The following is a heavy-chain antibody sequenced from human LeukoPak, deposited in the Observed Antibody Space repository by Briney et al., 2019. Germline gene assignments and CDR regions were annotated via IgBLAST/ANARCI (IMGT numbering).Heavy chain of an antibody. V-gene: IGHV3-15*01. Sequence: PGGSLRLSCAASRFTFSSYGMHWVRQAPGKGLEWVGHIKSKTDGGTTDYAAPVKGRFTISRDDSKNTLSLQMNSLKTEDTAVYYCTTGYASGWFGYWGQGTLVTVSS. CDR1: RFTFSSYG. CDR3: TTGYASGWFGY. J-gene: IGHJ4*02. D-gene: IGHD6-19*01. CDR2: IKSKTDGGTT.